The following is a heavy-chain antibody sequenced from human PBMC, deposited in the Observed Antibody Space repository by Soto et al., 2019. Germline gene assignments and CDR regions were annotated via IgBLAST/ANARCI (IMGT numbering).Heavy chain of an antibody. D-gene: IGHD6-13*01. CDR2: INAGNGNT. Sequence: ASVKVSCKASGYTFSRYAIHWVLQAPGQRLEWMGWINAGNGNTKYSQKSEGRVTLTTDTSANTVYMELSSLRFEDTALYYCARDQQFRNWFDSWGQGTLVTVSS. J-gene: IGHJ5*01. V-gene: IGHV1-3*01. CDR1: GYTFSRYA. CDR3: ARDQQFRNWFDS.